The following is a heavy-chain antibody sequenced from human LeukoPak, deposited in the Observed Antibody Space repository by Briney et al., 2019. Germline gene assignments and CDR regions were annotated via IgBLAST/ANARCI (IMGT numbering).Heavy chain of an antibody. CDR3: ARVRWGGLYYFDY. Sequence: GGSLRLSCAASGFTFSSYAMNWVRQAPGKGLEWVSAISGSGGITKYADSVKGRFTISRDNAKNTLYLQMNSLRAEDTAVYYCARVRWGGLYYFDYWGQGTLVTVSS. V-gene: IGHV3-23*01. CDR1: GFTFSSYA. D-gene: IGHD3-16*01. CDR2: ISGSGGIT. J-gene: IGHJ4*02.